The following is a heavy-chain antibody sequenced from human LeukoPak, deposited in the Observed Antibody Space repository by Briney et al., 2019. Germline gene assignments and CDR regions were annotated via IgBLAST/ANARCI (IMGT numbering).Heavy chain of an antibody. J-gene: IGHJ4*02. CDR3: ARHAQIAAAGTN. Sequence: GESLKISCEGSGYRFTSYWNGWVRKMPGKGLGWMGIIYPGDSDTRYSPSFQGQVTISADKSISTAYLQWSSLKASDTAMYYCARHAQIAAAGTNWGQGTLVTVSS. V-gene: IGHV5-51*01. CDR2: IYPGDSDT. D-gene: IGHD6-13*01. CDR1: GYRFTSYW.